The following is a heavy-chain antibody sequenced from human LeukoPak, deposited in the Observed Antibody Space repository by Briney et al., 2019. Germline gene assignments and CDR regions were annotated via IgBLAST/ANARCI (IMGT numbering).Heavy chain of an antibody. D-gene: IGHD6-13*01. CDR3: AKDYGYSSSWYDY. CDR1: GFTFSSYA. J-gene: IGHJ4*02. V-gene: IGHV3-9*01. CDR2: ISWNSASV. Sequence: GGSLRLSCAASGFTFSSYAMSWVRQAPGKGLEWVSTISWNSASVGYVDSVKGRFTISRDNAKKTLYLQMNSLRPEDTALYYCAKDYGYSSSWYDYWGQGTLVTVSS.